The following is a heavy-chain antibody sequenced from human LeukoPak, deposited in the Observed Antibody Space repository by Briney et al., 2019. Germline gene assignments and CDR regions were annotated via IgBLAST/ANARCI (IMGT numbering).Heavy chain of an antibody. CDR1: GYSFTSYR. V-gene: IGHV5-51*01. Sequence: GESLKISCKGSGYSFTSYRIGWVRQMPGKGLEWMGIIYPGDSDTRYSPSFQGQVTISADKSISTAYLQWSSLKASDTAMYYCARHGGIAVAGTDIDYWGQGTLVTVSS. J-gene: IGHJ4*02. CDR3: ARHGGIAVAGTDIDY. CDR2: IYPGDSDT. D-gene: IGHD6-19*01.